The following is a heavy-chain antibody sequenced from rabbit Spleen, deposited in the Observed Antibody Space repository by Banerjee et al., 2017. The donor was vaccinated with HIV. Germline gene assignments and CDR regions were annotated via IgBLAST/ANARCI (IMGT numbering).Heavy chain of an antibody. V-gene: IGHV1S45*01. CDR3: ARDLDGVIGRNFGW. Sequence: QEQLEESGGDLVKPEGSLTLTCTASGVSFSANSYICWVRQAPGKGLEWITCINAVTGKAVYASWAKGRFTFSKTSSTTVTLQMTSLTVADTATYFCARDLDGVIGRNFGWWGPGTLVTVS. CDR1: GVSFSANSY. J-gene: IGHJ4*01. D-gene: IGHD1-1*01. CDR2: INAVTGKA.